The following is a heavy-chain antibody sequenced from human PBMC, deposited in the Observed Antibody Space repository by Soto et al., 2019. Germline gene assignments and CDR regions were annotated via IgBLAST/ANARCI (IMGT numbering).Heavy chain of an antibody. J-gene: IGHJ4*02. D-gene: IGHD5-18*01. CDR1: GGSFSSNP. Sequence: QVKLVQSGSEVKKPGSSVKVSCKASGGSFSSNPISWVRQAPGQGLEWMAGIIPIFATVHYAQKFQGRVTITADESTSTAYMELTSIRSEDTAVYFCARGGRGYSSAPRYYFDYWGQGTLVTVSS. CDR3: ARGGRGYSSAPRYYFDY. V-gene: IGHV1-69*01. CDR2: IIPIFATV.